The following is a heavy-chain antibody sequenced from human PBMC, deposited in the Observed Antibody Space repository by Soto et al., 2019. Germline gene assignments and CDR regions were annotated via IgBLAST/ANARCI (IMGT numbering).Heavy chain of an antibody. V-gene: IGHV4-4*02. D-gene: IGHD2-21*02. CDR3: ARVPGVVVSADDAFDI. Sequence: QVQLQESGPGLVKPSGTLSLTCAVSGGSVSSSNWWSWVRQSPGKGLEWMGDIYHSGSAHYNPSLKSRATISLDKSKNQLSLRLTSVTAADTAVYYCARVPGVVVSADDAFDIWGPGTRVIVSS. J-gene: IGHJ3*02. CDR2: IYHSGSA. CDR1: GGSVSSSNW.